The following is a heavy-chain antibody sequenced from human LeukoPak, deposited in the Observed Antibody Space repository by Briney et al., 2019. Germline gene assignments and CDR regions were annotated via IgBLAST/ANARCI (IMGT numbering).Heavy chain of an antibody. CDR1: GFTFISYG. CDR2: ITGSGGST. V-gene: IGHV3-23*01. CDR3: AKDRLAYSYAQPFDY. J-gene: IGHJ4*02. D-gene: IGHD5-18*01. Sequence: PGGTLRLSCAASGFTFISYGMSWVRQAPGKGLEWVSGITGSGGSTYYADSVKGGFTISRDNSKNTLFLQINSLRAEDTAVYYCAKDRLAYSYAQPFDYWGQGTLVTVSS.